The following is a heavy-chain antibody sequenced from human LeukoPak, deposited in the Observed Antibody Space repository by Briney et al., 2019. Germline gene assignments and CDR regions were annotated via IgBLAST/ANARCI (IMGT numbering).Heavy chain of an antibody. Sequence: GSSVKVSCKASGGTFSSYAISWVRQAPGQGLEWMGGIIPIFGTANYAQKFQGRVTITTDESTSTAYMELSSLRSEDTAVYYCARGEGSILEWSLGFDYWGQGTLVTVSS. D-gene: IGHD3-3*01. CDR1: GGTFSSYA. CDR3: ARGEGSILEWSLGFDY. V-gene: IGHV1-69*05. J-gene: IGHJ4*02. CDR2: IIPIFGTA.